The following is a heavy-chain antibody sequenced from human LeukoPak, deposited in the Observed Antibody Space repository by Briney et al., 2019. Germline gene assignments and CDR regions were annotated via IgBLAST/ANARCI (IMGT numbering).Heavy chain of an antibody. Sequence: ASVKVSCKASGYTFTSYDINWVRQATGQGLERMGWMNPNSGNTGYAQKFQGRVTMTRNTSISTAYMELSSLRSEDTAVYYCARAGRIATNWFDPWGQGTLVTVSS. D-gene: IGHD6-13*01. V-gene: IGHV1-8*01. CDR3: ARAGRIATNWFDP. J-gene: IGHJ5*02. CDR1: GYTFTSYD. CDR2: MNPNSGNT.